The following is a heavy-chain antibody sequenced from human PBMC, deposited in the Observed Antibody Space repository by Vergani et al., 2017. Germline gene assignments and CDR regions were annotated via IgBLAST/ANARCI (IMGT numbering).Heavy chain of an antibody. J-gene: IGHJ5*02. Sequence: EVQLLESGGGLVQPGGSLRLSCAASGFTFSSYAMSWVRQAPGKGLEWVSAISGRGGSTYYADSVKGRFSISRDNAKNPLYLQMNSLRAEDTAVYYCAKLGGKQLSRNWFDPWGQGTLVTVCS. CDR1: GFTFSSYA. CDR2: ISGRGGST. D-gene: IGHD6-6*01. V-gene: IGHV3-23*01. CDR3: AKLGGKQLSRNWFDP.